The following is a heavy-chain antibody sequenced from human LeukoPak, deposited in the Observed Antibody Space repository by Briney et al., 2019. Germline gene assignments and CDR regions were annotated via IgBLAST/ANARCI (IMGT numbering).Heavy chain of an antibody. CDR3: ARTRSPPIVVVPAAKRAFDI. D-gene: IGHD2-2*01. Sequence: SETLSLTCTVSGGSISSYYWSWIRQPAGKGLEWIGRIYTSGSTNYNPSLKSRVTMSVDTSKNQFSLKLSSVTAADTAVYYCARTRSPPIVVVPAAKRAFDIWGQGTMVTVSS. J-gene: IGHJ3*02. CDR2: IYTSGST. CDR1: GGSISSYY. V-gene: IGHV4-4*07.